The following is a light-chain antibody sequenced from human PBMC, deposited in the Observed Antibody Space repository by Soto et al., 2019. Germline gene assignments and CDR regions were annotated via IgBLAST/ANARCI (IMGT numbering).Light chain of an antibody. CDR2: DAS. V-gene: IGKV1-33*01. J-gene: IGKJ5*01. Sequence: DIQMTQSPSSLSASVGDRVTITCQASQAISSFLNWYQQKPGKAPKLLIYDASNLEAGVPLRFSGGGAGTEYTFTISSLQPEVLATYYCQQYDNLPITFGQGTRLEIK. CDR1: QAISSF. CDR3: QQYDNLPIT.